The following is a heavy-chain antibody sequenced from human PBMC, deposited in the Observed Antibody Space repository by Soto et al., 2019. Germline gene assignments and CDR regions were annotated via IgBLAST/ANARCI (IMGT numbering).Heavy chain of an antibody. V-gene: IGHV4-30-2*01. CDR2: IYHSGST. Sequence: SGTPSLTCAVSGGSISSGGYSWSWIRQPPGKGLEWIGYIYHSGSTYYNPSLKSRVTISVDRSKNQFSLKLSSVTAADTAVYYCARAMTTVTTIDYWGQGTLVTVSS. CDR3: ARAMTTVTTIDY. J-gene: IGHJ4*02. CDR1: GGSISSGGYS. D-gene: IGHD4-17*01.